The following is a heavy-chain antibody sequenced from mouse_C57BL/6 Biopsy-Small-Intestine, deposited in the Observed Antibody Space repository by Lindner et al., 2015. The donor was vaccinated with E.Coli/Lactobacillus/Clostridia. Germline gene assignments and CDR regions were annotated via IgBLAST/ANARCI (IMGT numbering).Heavy chain of an antibody. Sequence: VQLQESGPELVKPGASVKMSCKASGYTFTNYVMHWVKQKPGQGLEWIGYIHPYNDGIKYNEKFKGKATLTSDGSSSTAYMELSSLTSEDSAVYYCARRGLYIYTYYDDWGQGTTLTVSS. CDR1: GYTFTNYV. V-gene: IGHV1-14*01. CDR3: ARRGLYIYTYYDD. J-gene: IGHJ2*01. CDR2: IHPYNDGI. D-gene: IGHD2-12*01.